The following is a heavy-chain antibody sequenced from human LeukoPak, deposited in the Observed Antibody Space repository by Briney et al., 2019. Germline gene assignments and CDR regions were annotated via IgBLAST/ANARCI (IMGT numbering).Heavy chain of an antibody. Sequence: GSLRLSCAASGFTFSSYAMSWVRQAPGKGLEWVSGISGSGGSTYYADSVKGRFAVSRDNSKSTLYLQMNSLRAEDTAVYYCAKSPLDYCSGGSCYFYFDSWGQGTLATVSS. V-gene: IGHV3-23*01. D-gene: IGHD2-15*01. CDR1: GFTFSSYA. CDR3: AKSPLDYCSGGSCYFYFDS. CDR2: ISGSGGST. J-gene: IGHJ4*02.